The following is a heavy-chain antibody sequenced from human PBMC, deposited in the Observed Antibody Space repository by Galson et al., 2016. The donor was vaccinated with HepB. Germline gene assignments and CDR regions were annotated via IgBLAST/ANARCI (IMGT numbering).Heavy chain of an antibody. CDR2: MNPRNGDT. CDR1: GDALTSFD. J-gene: IGHJ5*02. CDR3: ARGRGSPLNCHKWFDP. D-gene: IGHD1-26*01. V-gene: IGHV1-8*01. Sequence: SVKVSCKVSGDALTSFDLDWVRQAAGQGLEWMGWMNPRNGDTRYARKFEGRVTITRDSSIGTAYMELTSLTSEDTAVYYCARGRGSPLNCHKWFDPWGQGTLVTVAS.